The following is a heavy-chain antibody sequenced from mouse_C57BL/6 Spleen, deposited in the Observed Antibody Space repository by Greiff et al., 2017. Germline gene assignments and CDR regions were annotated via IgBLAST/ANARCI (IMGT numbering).Heavy chain of an antibody. Sequence: EVQLVESGGGLVTPGGSLKLSCAASGFTFSSYAMSWVRQTPEKRLEWVATISDGGSYTYYPDNVKGRFTISRDNAKNNLYLQMSHLKSEDTAMYYCARDELRPFAYWGQGTLVTVSA. J-gene: IGHJ3*01. V-gene: IGHV5-4*01. CDR2: ISDGGSYT. CDR3: ARDELRPFAY. D-gene: IGHD3-2*02. CDR1: GFTFSSYA.